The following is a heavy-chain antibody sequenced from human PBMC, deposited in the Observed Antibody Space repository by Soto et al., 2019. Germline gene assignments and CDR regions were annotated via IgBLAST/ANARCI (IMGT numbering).Heavy chain of an antibody. D-gene: IGHD1-1*01. V-gene: IGHV5-51*01. CDR1: GYTFSTYW. CDR2: IYPADSDT. CDR3: ARRRAWNDAFDF. Sequence: GESLKISCQGFGYTFSTYWIGWVRQRPGQGLEWMGAIYPADSDTRYTPSFEGHVTFSADKSLTTAYLQWSSLKASDTARYYCARRRAWNDAFDFWGQGTLVTVSS. J-gene: IGHJ4*02.